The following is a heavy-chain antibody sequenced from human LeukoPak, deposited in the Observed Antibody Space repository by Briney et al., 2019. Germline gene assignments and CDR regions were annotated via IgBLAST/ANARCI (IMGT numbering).Heavy chain of an antibody. D-gene: IGHD3-22*01. CDR2: IYYSGGT. V-gene: IGHV4-31*03. J-gene: IGHJ5*02. Sequence: SETLSLTCTVSGGSISSGGYYWSWIRQHPGKGLEWIGYIYYSGGTYYNPSLKSRVTISVDTSKNQFSLKLSSVTAADTAVYYCARVDSSGYFNWFDPWGQGTLVTVSS. CDR1: GGSISSGGYY. CDR3: ARVDSSGYFNWFDP.